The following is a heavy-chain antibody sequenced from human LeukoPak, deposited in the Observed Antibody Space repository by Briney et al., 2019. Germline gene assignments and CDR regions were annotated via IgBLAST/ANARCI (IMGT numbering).Heavy chain of an antibody. Sequence: GGSLRLSCAASGFTFDDYGMSWVRQAPGKGLEWVSAISGSGGSTYYADSVKGRFTISRDNSKNTLYLQMNSLRAEDTAVYYCAKGAYNPFDPWGQGTLVTVSS. J-gene: IGHJ5*02. CDR2: ISGSGGST. CDR1: GFTFDDYG. CDR3: AKGAYNPFDP. D-gene: IGHD2-21*01. V-gene: IGHV3-23*01.